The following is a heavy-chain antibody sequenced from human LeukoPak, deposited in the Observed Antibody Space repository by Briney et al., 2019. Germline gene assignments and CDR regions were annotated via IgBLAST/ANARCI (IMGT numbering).Heavy chain of an antibody. V-gene: IGHV3-9*01. CDR1: GFTFSSYA. D-gene: IGHD6-19*01. Sequence: GGSLRLSCAASGFTFSSYAMSWVRQARGKGLEWVSDISWNSGSIGYADSVKGRFTISRDNAKNSLYLQMNSLRAEDTALYYCAKDMRPVAVAEVDYWGQGTLVTVSS. CDR3: AKDMRPVAVAEVDY. CDR2: ISWNSGSI. J-gene: IGHJ4*02.